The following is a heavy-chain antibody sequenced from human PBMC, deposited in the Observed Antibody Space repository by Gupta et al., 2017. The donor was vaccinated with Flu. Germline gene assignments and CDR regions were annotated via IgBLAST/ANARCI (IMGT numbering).Heavy chain of an antibody. CDR3: ASLRRTGTTVDY. CDR1: SFSGYY. Sequence: SFSGYYWSWIRQPPGKGLEWIGEINHSGSTNYNPSLKSRVTISVDTSKNQFSLKLSSVTAADTAVYYCASLRRTGTTVDYWGQGTLVTVSS. J-gene: IGHJ4*02. V-gene: IGHV4-34*01. CDR2: INHSGST. D-gene: IGHD1-7*01.